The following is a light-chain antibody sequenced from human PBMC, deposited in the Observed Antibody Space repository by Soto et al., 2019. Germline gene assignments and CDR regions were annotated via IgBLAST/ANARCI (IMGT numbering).Light chain of an antibody. J-gene: IGLJ1*01. Sequence: QSVLTQPASVSGSPGQSIAISCTGTSSDVGGYNSVSWYQQYPGKAPKLMIHDVSNRPSGVSNRFSGSKSGNTASLTISGLQAEDEADYYCSSFTTSTSHVFGRGTKVTVL. CDR2: DVS. CDR1: SSDVGGYNS. V-gene: IGLV2-14*01. CDR3: SSFTTSTSHV.